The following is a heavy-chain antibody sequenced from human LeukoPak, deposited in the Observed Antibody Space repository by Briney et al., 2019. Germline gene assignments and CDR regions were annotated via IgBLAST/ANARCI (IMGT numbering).Heavy chain of an antibody. CDR1: GFTFSSYW. V-gene: IGHV3-7*01. Sequence: GGSLRLSCAASGFTFSSYWMGWVRQAPGKGLEWVANIKQDGSEKYSVDSVKGRFTISRDNAKTSVYLQMNSLRAEDTAVYYCAREPSGWYVDYWGQGTLVTVSS. CDR3: AREPSGWYVDY. D-gene: IGHD6-19*01. J-gene: IGHJ4*02. CDR2: IKQDGSEK.